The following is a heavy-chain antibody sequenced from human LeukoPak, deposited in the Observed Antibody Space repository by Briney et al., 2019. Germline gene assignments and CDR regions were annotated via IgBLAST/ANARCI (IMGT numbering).Heavy chain of an antibody. J-gene: IGHJ6*03. V-gene: IGHV1-69*05. CDR1: GGTFSSYA. Sequence: SVKVSCKASGGTFSSYAISWVRQAPGQGLEWMGRIIPIFGTANYAQKFQGRVTITTDESTSTAYMELSSLRSEDTAVYYCASDARSDETYYYYYMDVWGKGTTVTVSS. CDR2: IIPIFGTA. D-gene: IGHD6-6*01. CDR3: ASDARSDETYYYYYMDV.